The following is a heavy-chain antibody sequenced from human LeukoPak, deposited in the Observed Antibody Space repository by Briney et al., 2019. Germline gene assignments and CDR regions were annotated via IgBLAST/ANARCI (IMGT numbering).Heavy chain of an antibody. V-gene: IGHV1-69*02. CDR2: IIPILGIA. J-gene: IGHJ4*02. CDR1: GGTFSSYT. CDR3: ARGVDGSGCIYSFDY. D-gene: IGHD3-10*01. Sequence: ASVKVSCKASGGTFSSYTISWVRQAPGQGLEWMGRIIPILGIANYAQKFQGRITINADKSTHTAYMELSRLRSEDTAVYYCARGVDGSGCIYSFDYWGRGTLVTVSS.